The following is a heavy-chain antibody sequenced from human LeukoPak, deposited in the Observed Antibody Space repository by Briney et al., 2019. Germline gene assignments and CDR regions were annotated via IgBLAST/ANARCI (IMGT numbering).Heavy chain of an antibody. CDR2: IYSGGST. CDR3: AKDHPRTYYYDSSGYYGFVGYFDY. Sequence: GGSLRLSCAASGFTVSSNYMSWVRQAPGKGLEWVSVIYSGGSTYYADSVKGRFTISRDNSKNTLYLQMNSLRAEDTAVYYCAKDHPRTYYYDSSGYYGFVGYFDYWGQGTLVTVSS. CDR1: GFTVSSNY. D-gene: IGHD3-22*01. V-gene: IGHV3-66*01. J-gene: IGHJ4*02.